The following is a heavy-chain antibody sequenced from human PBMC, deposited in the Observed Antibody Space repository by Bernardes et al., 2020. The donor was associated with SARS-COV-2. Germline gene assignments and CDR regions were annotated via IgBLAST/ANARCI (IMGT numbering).Heavy chain of an antibody. CDR1: GGSISSYY. J-gene: IGHJ6*02. Sequence: SETLSLTCTVSGGSISSYYWSWIRQPPGKGLEWIGYIYYSGSTNYNPSLKSRVTISVDTSKNQFSLKLSSVTAADTAVYYCASLPAAESMGHYYGMDVWGQGTTVTVSS. V-gene: IGHV4-59*01. D-gene: IGHD2-2*01. CDR2: IYYSGST. CDR3: ASLPAAESMGHYYGMDV.